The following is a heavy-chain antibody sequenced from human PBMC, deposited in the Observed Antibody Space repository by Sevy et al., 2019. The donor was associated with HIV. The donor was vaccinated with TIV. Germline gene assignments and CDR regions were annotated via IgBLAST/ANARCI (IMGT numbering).Heavy chain of an antibody. D-gene: IGHD5-18*01. CDR1: GYSISSGYY. CDR3: ERLVTAVVYYFDY. Sequence: SETLSLTCTVSGYSISSGYYWGWIRQSPGKGLEWIGSFYLGGSTYYNPSLKSRVTISPDSSKNQFSLKLNSGTAADTAVYFCERLVTAVVYYFDYWGQGTLVTVSS. J-gene: IGHJ4*02. V-gene: IGHV4-38-2*02. CDR2: FYLGGST.